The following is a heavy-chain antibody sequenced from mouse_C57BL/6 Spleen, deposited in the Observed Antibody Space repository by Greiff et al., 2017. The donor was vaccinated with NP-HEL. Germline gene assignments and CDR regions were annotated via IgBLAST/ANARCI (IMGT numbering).Heavy chain of an antibody. V-gene: IGHV7-3*01. CDR2: IRNKANGYTT. J-gene: IGHJ2*01. CDR1: GFTFTDYY. Sequence: EVKLVESGGGLVQPGGSLSLSCAASGFTFTDYYMSWVRQPPGKALEWLGFIRNKANGYTTEYSASVKGRFTISRDNSQSILYLQMNALRAEDSATYYCARYGDVGRYYFDYWGQGTTLTVSS. D-gene: IGHD3-3*01. CDR3: ARYGDVGRYYFDY.